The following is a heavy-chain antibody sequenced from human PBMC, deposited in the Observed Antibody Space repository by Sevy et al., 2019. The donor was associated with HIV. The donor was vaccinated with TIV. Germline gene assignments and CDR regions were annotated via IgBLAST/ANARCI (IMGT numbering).Heavy chain of an antibody. CDR1: GFTFSDHY. D-gene: IGHD1-26*01. Sequence: GESLKISCAASGFTFSDHYMDWVRQAPGKGLEWVGRTRNKANSYTTEYAASVKGRFTISRDDSKNSLYLQMNSLKTEDTAVYYRARSGSYGDAFDIWGQGTMVTVSS. CDR2: TRNKANSYTT. V-gene: IGHV3-72*01. J-gene: IGHJ3*02. CDR3: ARSGSYGDAFDI.